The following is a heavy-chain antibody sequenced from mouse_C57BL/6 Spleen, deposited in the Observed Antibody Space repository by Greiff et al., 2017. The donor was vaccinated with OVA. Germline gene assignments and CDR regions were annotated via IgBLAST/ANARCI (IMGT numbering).Heavy chain of an antibody. CDR2: INPNNGGT. J-gene: IGHJ3*01. CDR1: GYTFTDYY. D-gene: IGHD2-4*01. Sequence: EVKLQQSGPELVKPGASVKISCKASGYTFTDYYMNWVKQSHGKSLEWIGDINPNNGGTSYNQKFKGKATLTVDKSSSTAYMELRSLTSEYAAVYDCASSNEYDGFAYGGQGTLVTVSA. V-gene: IGHV1-26*01. CDR3: ASSNEYDGFAY.